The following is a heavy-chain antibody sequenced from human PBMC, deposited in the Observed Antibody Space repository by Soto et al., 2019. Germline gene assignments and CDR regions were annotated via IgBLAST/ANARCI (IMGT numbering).Heavy chain of an antibody. V-gene: IGHV4-61*01. D-gene: IGHD6-13*01. CDR2: IFYSGST. J-gene: IGHJ5*02. CDR1: VGSVNSGSYY. Sequence: SETLSLTCTVSVGSVNSGSYYWSWIRQPPGKGLEWIGYIFYSGSTNYNPSLKSRVTISLDTSKNQFSLKLSSVTAADTAVYFCASGPRSSSWYWSDPWGQGTLVTVSS. CDR3: ASGPRSSSWYWSDP.